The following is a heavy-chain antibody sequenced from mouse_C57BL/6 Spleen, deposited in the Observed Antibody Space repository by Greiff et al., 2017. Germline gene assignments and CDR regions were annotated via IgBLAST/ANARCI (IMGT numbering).Heavy chain of an antibody. CDR3: ARGRSYYGYDYYFDY. J-gene: IGHJ2*01. V-gene: IGHV1-19*01. CDR2: INPYNGGT. CDR1: GYTFTDYY. Sequence: VQLQQSGPVLVKPGASVKMSCKASGYTFTDYYMNWVKQSHGKSLEWIGVINPYNGGTSYNQKFKGKATLTVDKSSSTAYMELNSLTSEDSAVYYCARGRSYYGYDYYFDYWGQGTTLTVSS. D-gene: IGHD2-2*01.